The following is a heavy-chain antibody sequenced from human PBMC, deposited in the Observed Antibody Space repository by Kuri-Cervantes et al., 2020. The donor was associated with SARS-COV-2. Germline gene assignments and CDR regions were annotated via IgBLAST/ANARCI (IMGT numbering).Heavy chain of an antibody. Sequence: SETLSLTCTVSGGSISSSSYYWGWIRQPPGKGLEWIGSIYYSGSTYYNPSLKSRVTISVDTSKNQFSLKLSSVTAADTAVYYCARARMVRGVNGAFDIWGQGTMVTVSS. CDR3: ARARMVRGVNGAFDI. CDR1: GGSISSSSYY. J-gene: IGHJ3*02. D-gene: IGHD3-10*01. V-gene: IGHV4-39*01. CDR2: IYYSGST.